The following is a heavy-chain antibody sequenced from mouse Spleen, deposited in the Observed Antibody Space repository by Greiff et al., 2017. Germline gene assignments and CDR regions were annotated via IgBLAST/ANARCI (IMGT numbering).Heavy chain of an antibody. V-gene: IGHV1-81*01. CDR1: GYTFTSYG. CDR2: IYPRSGNT. D-gene: IGHD1-1*01. J-gene: IGHJ2*01. CDR3: ARNYGSRRYFDY. Sequence: VQLQQSGAELARPGASVKLSCKASGYTFTSYGISWVKQRTGQGLEWIGEIYPRSGNTYYNEKFKGKATLTADKSSSTAYMELRSLTSEDSAVYFCARNYGSRRYFDYWGQGTTLTVSS.